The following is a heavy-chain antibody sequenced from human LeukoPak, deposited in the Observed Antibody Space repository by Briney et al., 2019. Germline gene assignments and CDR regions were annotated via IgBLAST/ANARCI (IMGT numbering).Heavy chain of an antibody. CDR3: ARDHRRMGYFEGYYFDY. D-gene: IGHD3-9*01. J-gene: IGHJ4*02. V-gene: IGHV1-69*06. CDR2: IIPIFGTA. CDR1: GGTFSSYA. Sequence: ASVKVSCKASGGTFSSYAISWVRQAPGQGLEWMGGIIPIFGTANYAQKFQGRVTITADKSTSTAYMELSSLRSEDTAVYYCARDHRRMGYFEGYYFDYWGQGTLVTVSS.